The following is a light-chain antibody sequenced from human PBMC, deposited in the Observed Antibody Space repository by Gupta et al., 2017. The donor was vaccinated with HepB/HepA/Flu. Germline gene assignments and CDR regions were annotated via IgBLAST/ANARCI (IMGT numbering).Light chain of an antibody. Sequence: DIQMIQSPSTQSAPVGDRVTITCRASQSISSWLAWYQQKPGKAPKLLIYNASSLQSGVPSRFSGSGSGTEFTLTISSLQPDDFATYYCQQYNSYSWTFGQGTKVEIK. CDR1: QSISSW. V-gene: IGKV1-5*03. J-gene: IGKJ1*01. CDR2: NAS. CDR3: QQYNSYSWT.